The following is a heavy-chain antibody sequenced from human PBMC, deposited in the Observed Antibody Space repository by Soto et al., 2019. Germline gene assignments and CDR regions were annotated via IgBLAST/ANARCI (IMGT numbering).Heavy chain of an antibody. Sequence: EVQVVESGGGLVQPGGSLRLSCTAAGFTFSSYEMNWVRQAPGKGLEWVSYISYSGSTIYYADSVKGRFTISRDNAKNSLYLQMNSLRAEDTAVYYCARGPQFPDIEVIPGAVDAWGQGTLVTVSS. CDR2: ISYSGSTI. V-gene: IGHV3-48*03. D-gene: IGHD2-2*01. CDR1: GFTFSSYE. CDR3: ARGPQFPDIEVIPGAVDA. J-gene: IGHJ5*02.